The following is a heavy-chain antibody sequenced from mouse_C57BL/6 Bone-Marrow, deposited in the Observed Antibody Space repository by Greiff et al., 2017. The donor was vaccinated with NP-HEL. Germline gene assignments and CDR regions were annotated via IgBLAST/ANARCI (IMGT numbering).Heavy chain of an antibody. CDR3: ARDRTVVATRNAMDY. Sequence: DVQLVESGGGLVKPGGSLKLSCAASGFTFRSYAMSWVRQTPEKRLEWVATISDGGSYTYYPDTVKGRFTISRDNAKNNLYLQMSHLKSEDTAMYYCARDRTVVATRNAMDYWGQGTSVTVSS. V-gene: IGHV5-4*01. D-gene: IGHD1-1*01. CDR2: ISDGGSYT. J-gene: IGHJ4*01. CDR1: GFTFRSYA.